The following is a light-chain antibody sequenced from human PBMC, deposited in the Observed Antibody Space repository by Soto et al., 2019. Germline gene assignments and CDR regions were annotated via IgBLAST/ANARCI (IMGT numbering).Light chain of an antibody. CDR1: RSLSRNY. CDR2: ATS. V-gene: IGKV3-20*01. CDR3: QRYGLSPPFS. Sequence: EDVLTQSPGTLSLSPGERASLSCRASRSLSRNYVAWYQQKVGQAPRLPIYATSSRATGIPDRFRGSGSGTDFSLTIARLEPEDFAVYYCQRYGLSPPFSFGPGTKVEIK. J-gene: IGKJ3*01.